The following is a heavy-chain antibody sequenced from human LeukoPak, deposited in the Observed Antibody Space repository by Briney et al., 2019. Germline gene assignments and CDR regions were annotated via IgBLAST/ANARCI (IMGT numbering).Heavy chain of an antibody. CDR1: GYTFTSYG. J-gene: IGHJ3*02. CDR3: ARVNTWRFGGFPDAFDI. Sequence: ASVKVSCKASGYTFTSYGISWVRQAPGQGLEWMGWISAYNGNTNYAQKLQGRVTMTTDTSTSTAYMELRSLRSDDTAVYYCARVNTWRFGGFPDAFDIWGQGTMVTVSS. CDR2: ISAYNGNT. V-gene: IGHV1-18*01. D-gene: IGHD3-10*01.